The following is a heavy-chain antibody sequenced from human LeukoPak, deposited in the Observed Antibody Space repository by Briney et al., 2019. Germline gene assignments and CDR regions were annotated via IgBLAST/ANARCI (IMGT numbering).Heavy chain of an antibody. CDR3: ARASRDGYNQNFDH. CDR2: IYPGDSDT. D-gene: IGHD5-24*01. CDR1: GYSFTTYW. V-gene: IGHV5-51*01. Sequence: GESLKISCKGSGYSFTTYWIGWVRQMPGRGLEWMGIIYPGDSDTRYDPSFEGQVTISADRSTSTAYLQWSSLRASDTAMYYCARASRDGYNQNFDHWGQGTLVTVSS. J-gene: IGHJ4*02.